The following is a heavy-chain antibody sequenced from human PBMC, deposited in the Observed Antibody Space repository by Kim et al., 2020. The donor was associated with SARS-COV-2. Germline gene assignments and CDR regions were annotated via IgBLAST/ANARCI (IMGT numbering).Heavy chain of an antibody. V-gene: IGHV4-34*01. CDR3: ARGAGGYSYGYSIDY. D-gene: IGHD5-18*01. CDR2: INHSGST. CDR1: GGSFSGYY. Sequence: SETLSLTCAVYGGSFSGYYWSWIRQPPGKGLEWIGEINHSGSTNYNPSLKSRVTISVDTSKNQFSLKLSSVTAADTAVYYCARGAGGYSYGYSIDYWGQG. J-gene: IGHJ4*02.